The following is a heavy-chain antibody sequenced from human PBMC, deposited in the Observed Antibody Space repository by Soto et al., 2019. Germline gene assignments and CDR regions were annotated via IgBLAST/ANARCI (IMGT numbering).Heavy chain of an antibody. CDR1: GFSLTANGMC. CDR3: ARTYTYHTNAFDP. J-gene: IGHJ5*02. V-gene: IGHV2-70*12. Sequence: ESGSYAGEPTQTLTLTCTFSGFSLTANGMCVNWIRQPPGKALEWLALINWNDDKYYNTSLKTRLTISKDTSKNQVVLTMTNMDPLDTATYYCARTYTYHTNAFDPWGQGTLVTVSS. D-gene: IGHD5-18*01. CDR2: INWNDDK.